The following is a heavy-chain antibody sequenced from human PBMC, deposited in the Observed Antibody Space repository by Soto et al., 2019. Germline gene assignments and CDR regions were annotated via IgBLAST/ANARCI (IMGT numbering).Heavy chain of an antibody. CDR2: IIPIFGTA. CDR3: ARGIAELSDYYYGMDV. V-gene: IGHV1-69*13. Sequence: SVKVSCKASGGTFSSYAISWVRQAPGQGLEWMGGIIPIFGTANYAQKFQGRVTITADESTSTAYMELSSLRSEDTAVYYCARGIAELSDYYYGMDVWGQGTTVTVSS. J-gene: IGHJ6*02. CDR1: GGTFSSYA. D-gene: IGHD1-7*01.